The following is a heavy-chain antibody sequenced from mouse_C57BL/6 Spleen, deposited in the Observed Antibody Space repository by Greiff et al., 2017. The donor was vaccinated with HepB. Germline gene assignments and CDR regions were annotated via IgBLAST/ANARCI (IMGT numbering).Heavy chain of an antibody. V-gene: IGHV1-81*01. CDR3: GGGISTTVVATDYYAMDD. CDR1: GYTFTSYG. CDR2: IYPRSGNT. Sequence: VKLQQSGAELARPGASVKLSCKASGYTFTSYGISWVKQRTGKGLEWIGKIYPRSGNTYYNEKFKGKATLTADKSSSTAYMELRSLTSEDSAVYFGGGGISTTVVATDYYAMDDRGQGTSVTVST. D-gene: IGHD1-1*01. J-gene: IGHJ4*01.